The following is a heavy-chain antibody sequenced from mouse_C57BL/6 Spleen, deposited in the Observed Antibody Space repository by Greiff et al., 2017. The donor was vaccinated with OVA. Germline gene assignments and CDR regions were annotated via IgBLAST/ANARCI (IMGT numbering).Heavy chain of an antibody. Sequence: QVQLQQPGTELVKPGASVKLSCKASGYTFTSYWMHWVKQRPGQGLEWIGNINPSHGGTNYNETFKSKATLTVDKSSSTAYMQLSSLTSEDSAVYYCARGNYYGEGIWFAYWGQGTLVTVSA. J-gene: IGHJ3*01. CDR3: ARGNYYGEGIWFAY. V-gene: IGHV1-53*01. CDR1: GYTFTSYW. D-gene: IGHD1-1*01. CDR2: INPSHGGT.